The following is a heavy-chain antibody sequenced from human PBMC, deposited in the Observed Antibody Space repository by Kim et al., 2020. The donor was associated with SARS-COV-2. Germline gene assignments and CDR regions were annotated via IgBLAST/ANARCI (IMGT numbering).Heavy chain of an antibody. CDR1: GFTFSDYY. V-gene: IGHV3-11*04. Sequence: GGSLRLSCAASGFTFSDYYMSWIRQAPGKGLEWVSYISSSGSTIYYADSVKGRFTISRDNAKNSLYLQMNSLRAEDTAVYYCARAMGVDTAIIDAFDIWGQGTMVTVSS. J-gene: IGHJ3*02. CDR2: ISSSGSTI. D-gene: IGHD5-18*01. CDR3: ARAMGVDTAIIDAFDI.